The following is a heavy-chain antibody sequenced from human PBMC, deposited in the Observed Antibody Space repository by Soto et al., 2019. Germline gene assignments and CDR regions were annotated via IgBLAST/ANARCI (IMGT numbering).Heavy chain of an antibody. V-gene: IGHV1-18*01. CDR3: ARPFGDYGDYAWSLRY. D-gene: IGHD4-17*01. CDR2: ISAYNGNT. J-gene: IGHJ4*02. Sequence: VQLVQSGAEVKKPGASVKVSCKASGYTFSGYAMGWVRQARGQGFEWMGWISAYNGNTDYAQKFQGRVTMTTDTSTSTAYMELRSLTSDDTAVYYCARPFGDYGDYAWSLRYWGQGTLVTVSS. CDR1: GYTFSGYA.